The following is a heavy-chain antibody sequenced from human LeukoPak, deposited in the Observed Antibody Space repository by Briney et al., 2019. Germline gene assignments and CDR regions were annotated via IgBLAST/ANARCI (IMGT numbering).Heavy chain of an antibody. V-gene: IGHV1-3*01. D-gene: IGHD3-10*01. J-gene: IGHJ4*02. CDR3: ARVRGLLWFGELFQ. CDR1: EYTFTSYA. CDR2: INAGNGNT. Sequence: ASVKVSCKASEYTFTSYAMHWVRQAPGQRLEWMGWINAGNGNTKYSQKFQGRVTITRDTSSSTAYMELSSLRSEDTAVYYCARVRGLLWFGELFQWGQGTLVTVSS.